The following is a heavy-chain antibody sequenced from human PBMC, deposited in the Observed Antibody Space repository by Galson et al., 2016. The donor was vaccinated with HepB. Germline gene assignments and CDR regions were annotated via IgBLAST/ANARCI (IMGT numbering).Heavy chain of an antibody. J-gene: IGHJ6*02. D-gene: IGHD2-2*01. Sequence: SVKVSCKASGYTFNTYSISWVRQAPGQGLEWMGWISGYNGNRNYAQKLQGRVTMTTDSSTSTAYMELRSLRSDDTAVYYCARGGPPRDIVVVPAAMNYYYGMDVWGQGTTVTVSS. CDR2: ISGYNGNR. V-gene: IGHV1-18*01. CDR3: ARGGPPRDIVVVPAAMNYYYGMDV. CDR1: GYTFNTYS.